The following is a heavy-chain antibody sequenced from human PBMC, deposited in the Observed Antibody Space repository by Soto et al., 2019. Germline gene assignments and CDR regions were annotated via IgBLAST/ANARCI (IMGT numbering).Heavy chain of an antibody. CDR1: GFTFSSYA. CDR3: ARGPSIYYGFWCGWGVFDY. D-gene: IGHD3-3*01. V-gene: IGHV3-30-3*01. Sequence: QVQLVESGGGVVQPGRSLRLSCAASGFTFSSYAMHWVRQAPGKGLEWVAVISYDGSNKYYADSVKGRFTISRDNSKNTLYLQMNSLGAEDAAVYYCARGPSIYYGFWCGWGVFDYWGQGTLVTVSS. CDR2: ISYDGSNK. J-gene: IGHJ4*02.